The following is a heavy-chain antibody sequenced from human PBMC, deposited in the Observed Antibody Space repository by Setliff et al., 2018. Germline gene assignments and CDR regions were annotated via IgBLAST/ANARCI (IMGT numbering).Heavy chain of an antibody. CDR2: IDTSSTWI. CDR1: GFSFTTYT. D-gene: IGHD2-2*01. Sequence: PGGSLRLSCAASGFSFTTYTMNWIRQAPGQGLEWVSSIDTSSTWIYYADSVKGRVTISRDNAENSLYLQMNSLRAEDTAVYDCARAETCHSTHCSPYDYWGQGTPVTVSS. V-gene: IGHV3-21*01. CDR3: ARAETCHSTHCSPYDY. J-gene: IGHJ4*02.